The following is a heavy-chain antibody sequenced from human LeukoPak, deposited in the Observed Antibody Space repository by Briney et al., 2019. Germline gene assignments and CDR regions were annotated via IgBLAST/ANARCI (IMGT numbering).Heavy chain of an antibody. Sequence: GASVKVSCKASGYTFTSYGISWVRQAPGQGLEWMGWISAYNGNTNYAQKLQGRVTMTTDTSTSTAYMELRSLRSDDTAVYYCARAPPGPYYDILTGYQSPFDYWGQGTLVTVSS. CDR3: ARAPPGPYYDILTGYQSPFDY. J-gene: IGHJ4*02. D-gene: IGHD3-9*01. CDR1: GYTFTSYG. CDR2: ISAYNGNT. V-gene: IGHV1-18*01.